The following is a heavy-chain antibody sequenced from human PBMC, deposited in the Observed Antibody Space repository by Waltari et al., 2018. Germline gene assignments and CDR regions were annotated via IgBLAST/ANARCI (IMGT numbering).Heavy chain of an antibody. V-gene: IGHV3-74*01. CDR2: IHSDEGST. Sequence: RQCPGKGRVWVSRIHSDEGSTNYADSVKGRFTISRDNAKNTLYLQMNSLRAEDTAVYYCASCSSTSCRGWGQGTLVTVSS. CDR3: ASCSSTSCRG. D-gene: IGHD2-2*01. J-gene: IGHJ4*02.